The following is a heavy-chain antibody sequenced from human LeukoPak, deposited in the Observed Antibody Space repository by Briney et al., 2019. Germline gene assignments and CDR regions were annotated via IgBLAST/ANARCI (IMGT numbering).Heavy chain of an antibody. Sequence: SETLSLTCIVSGASVSNANYYWSWIRQPPEKGLEWIGYIYYSGSTDYNPSLKSRVTMSVDRSKNQFSLKLSSVTAADTAVYYCARGETGTTYNNWFDPWGQGTLVTVSS. CDR3: ARGETGTTYNNWFDP. J-gene: IGHJ5*02. CDR2: IYYSGST. CDR1: GASVSNANYY. V-gene: IGHV4-61*01. D-gene: IGHD1-1*01.